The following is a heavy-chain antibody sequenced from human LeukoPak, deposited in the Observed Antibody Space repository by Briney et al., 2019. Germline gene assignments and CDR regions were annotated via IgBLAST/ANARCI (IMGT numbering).Heavy chain of an antibody. CDR2: IYYSGST. J-gene: IGHJ4*02. Sequence: SETLSLTCTVSGGSISSHYWSWIRQPPGKGLEWIGYIYYSGSTNYNPSLKSRVTISVDTSKNQFSLKLSSVTAADTAVYYCARDNIRRRDRYFDYWGQGTLVTVSS. CDR3: ARDNIRRRDRYFDY. D-gene: IGHD2/OR15-2a*01. CDR1: GGSISSHY. V-gene: IGHV4-59*11.